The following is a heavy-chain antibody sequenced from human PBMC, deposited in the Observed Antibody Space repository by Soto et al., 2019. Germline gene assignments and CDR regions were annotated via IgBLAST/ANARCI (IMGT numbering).Heavy chain of an antibody. CDR1: GYSFTSYW. D-gene: IGHD3-22*01. CDR2: IDPSDSYT. CDR3: ARTPYYYDSSGTHAFDI. J-gene: IGHJ3*02. Sequence: RGESLKISCKGSGYSFTSYWISWVRQMPGKGLEWMGRIDPSDSYTNYSPSFQGHVTISADKSISTAYLQWSSLKASDTAMYYCARTPYYYDSSGTHAFDIWGQGTMVTVSS. V-gene: IGHV5-10-1*01.